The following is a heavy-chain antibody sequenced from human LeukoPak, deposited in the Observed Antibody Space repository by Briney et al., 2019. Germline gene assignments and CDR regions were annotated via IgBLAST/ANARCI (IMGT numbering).Heavy chain of an antibody. V-gene: IGHV1-2*02. CDR2: INPNSGGT. J-gene: IGHJ5*02. D-gene: IGHD2-15*01. Sequence: ASVKVSCKASGYTFTGYYMHWVRQAPGQGLEWMGWINPNSGGTSYAQKFQGRVTMTRDTSISTAYMELSRLRSDDTAVYYCARGQDIVVVVAAALDPWGQGTLVTVSS. CDR1: GYTFTGYY. CDR3: ARGQDIVVVVAAALDP.